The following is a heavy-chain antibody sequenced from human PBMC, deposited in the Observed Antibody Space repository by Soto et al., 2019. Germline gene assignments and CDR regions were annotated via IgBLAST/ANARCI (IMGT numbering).Heavy chain of an antibody. CDR1: GFTFSSYS. D-gene: IGHD3-3*01. CDR3: ARDSGPYDFWSGYYDY. CDR2: ISSSSSTI. V-gene: IGHV3-48*01. J-gene: IGHJ4*02. Sequence: PGGSLRLSCAASGFTFSSYSMNWVRQAPGKGLEWVSYISSSSSTIYYADSVKGRFTISRDNAKNSLYLQMNSLRAEDTAVYYCARDSGPYDFWSGYYDYWGQGTLVTVSS.